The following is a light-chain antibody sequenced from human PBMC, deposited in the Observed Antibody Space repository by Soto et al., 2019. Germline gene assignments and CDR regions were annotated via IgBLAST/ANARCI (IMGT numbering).Light chain of an antibody. V-gene: IGKV1-27*01. J-gene: IGKJ4*01. CDR3: QKYNVVPLT. CDR1: QAISNY. CDR2: AAS. Sequence: DIQMTQSPSSLSASVGDRVTITCRASQAISNYLAWYQQKPGKVPKLLIYAASTLQSGVPSRFSGSGSGTDFTLTISSLQPEDVATYYCQKYNVVPLTFGGGTKVEIK.